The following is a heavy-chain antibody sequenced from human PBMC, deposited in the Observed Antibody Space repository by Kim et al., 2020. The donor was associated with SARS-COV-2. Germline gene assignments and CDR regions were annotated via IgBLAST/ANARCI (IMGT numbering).Heavy chain of an antibody. Sequence: KGRFTISRDNSKNSLDLQMNSLREEDAAVYYCAREDDVWSGYQKAYFDYWGQGTLVTVSS. J-gene: IGHJ4*02. D-gene: IGHD3-3*01. CDR3: AREDDVWSGYQKAYFDY. V-gene: IGHV3-48*02.